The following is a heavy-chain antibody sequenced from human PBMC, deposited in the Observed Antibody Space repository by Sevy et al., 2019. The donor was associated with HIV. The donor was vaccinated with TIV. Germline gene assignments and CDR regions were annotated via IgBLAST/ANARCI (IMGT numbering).Heavy chain of an antibody. Sequence: GGSLRLSCAASGFAFSTYSMNWVRQAPGKGLEWVSSISGSCSYIYYADSVQGRVAISRDNAKSSLYLQMNSLRAEDTAVYYCVREAANVRYFDYWGQGTLVTVSS. D-gene: IGHD3-10*02. CDR1: GFAFSTYS. CDR2: ISGSCSYI. V-gene: IGHV3-21*01. J-gene: IGHJ4*02. CDR3: VREAANVRYFDY.